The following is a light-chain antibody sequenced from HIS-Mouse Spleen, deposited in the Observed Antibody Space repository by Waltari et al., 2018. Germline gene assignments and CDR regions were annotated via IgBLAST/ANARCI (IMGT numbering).Light chain of an antibody. CDR1: QSISHW. V-gene: IGKV1-5*03. CDR3: QQYNSYLRT. J-gene: IGKJ1*01. CDR2: KAS. Sequence: DIQMTQSPSTLSASVGDRVPITCRASQSISHWLAWYQQKPGKAPKLLIYKASSLESGVPSRFSGSGSGTEFTLTISSLQPDDFATYYCQQYNSYLRTFGQGTKVEIK.